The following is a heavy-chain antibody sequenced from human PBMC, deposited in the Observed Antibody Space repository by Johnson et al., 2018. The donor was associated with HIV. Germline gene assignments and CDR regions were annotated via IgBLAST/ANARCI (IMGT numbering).Heavy chain of an antibody. CDR3: ARDPPVTTTHNAFDI. CDR2: INSDGSST. D-gene: IGHD4-17*01. CDR1: GFTFSSYW. J-gene: IGHJ3*02. Sequence: VQLVESGGGVVQPGRSLRLSCAASGFTFSSYWMHWVRQAPGKGLVWVSRINSDGSSTSYADSVKGRFTISRDNAKNTLYLQMNSLRAEDTAVYYCARDPPVTTTHNAFDIWGQGTMVTVSS. V-gene: IGHV3-74*01.